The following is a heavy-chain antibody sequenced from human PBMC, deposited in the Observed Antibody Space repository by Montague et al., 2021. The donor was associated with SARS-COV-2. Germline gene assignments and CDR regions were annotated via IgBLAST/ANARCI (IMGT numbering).Heavy chain of an antibody. CDR3: ARITEVVPFDF. CDR2: VHHSGIT. CDR1: SGSVYGHY. J-gene: IGHJ4*02. Sequence: SETRSLTCTVSSGSVYGHYLAWIRQPPGKGLQWVGYVHHSGITNYNPSLKSRVTISIDTPKSQFSLNLRSVTAADTAVHFCARITEVVPFDFWGRGTLVSVSS. D-gene: IGHD2-15*01. V-gene: IGHV4-59*02.